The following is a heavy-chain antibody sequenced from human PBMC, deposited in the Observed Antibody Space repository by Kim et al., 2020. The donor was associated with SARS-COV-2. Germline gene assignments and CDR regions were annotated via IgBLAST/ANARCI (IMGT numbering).Heavy chain of an antibody. V-gene: IGHV3-21*01. D-gene: IGHD5-12*01. CDR3: ARGGYSGSYYYYGMDV. J-gene: IGHJ6*02. Sequence: SVKGRFTNSRDNAKNSLYLQMNSRRAEDTAVYYCARGGYSGSYYYYGMDVWGQGTTVTVSS.